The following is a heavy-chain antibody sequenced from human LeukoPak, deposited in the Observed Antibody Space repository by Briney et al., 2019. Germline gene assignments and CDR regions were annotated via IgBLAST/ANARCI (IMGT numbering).Heavy chain of an antibody. D-gene: IGHD6-13*01. V-gene: IGHV4-59*01. CDR3: ARGGIAAAGSYWYFDL. J-gene: IGHJ2*01. Sequence: PSETLSLTCTVSGGSISSYYWSWIRQPPGKGLEWIGYIYYSGSTNYNPSLKSRVTISVDTSKNQFSLKLSSVTAADTAVYYCARGGIAAAGSYWYFDLWGRGTLVTVSS. CDR1: GGSISSYY. CDR2: IYYSGST.